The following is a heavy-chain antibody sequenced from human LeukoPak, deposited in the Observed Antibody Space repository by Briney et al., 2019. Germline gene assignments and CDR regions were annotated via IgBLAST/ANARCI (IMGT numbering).Heavy chain of an antibody. CDR2: IYTSGST. CDR3: ARENSGSYREFDY. D-gene: IGHD1-26*01. Sequence: SETLSLTCTVSGGSISSYYWSWIRQPAGKGLEWIGRIYTSGSTNYNASLKSRVSMSVDTSKNQFPLKLSSVTAADTAVFYCARENSGSYREFDYWGQGTLVTVSS. J-gene: IGHJ4*02. V-gene: IGHV4-4*07. CDR1: GGSISSYY.